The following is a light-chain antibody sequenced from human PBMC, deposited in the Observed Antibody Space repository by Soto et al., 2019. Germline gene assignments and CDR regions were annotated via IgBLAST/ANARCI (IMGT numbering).Light chain of an antibody. CDR1: SGDIGAYNY. V-gene: IGLV2-11*01. J-gene: IGLJ3*02. CDR3: CSYAHTSRV. Sequence: QSALTQPRSVSGSPGQSVTFSCTGTSGDIGAYNYVSWYQFHPGKAPKMIIYDVNKRPSGVPDRFSGSKSGNTASLTISWLQAEDEADYYCCSYAHTSRVFCGGTKVTVL. CDR2: DVN.